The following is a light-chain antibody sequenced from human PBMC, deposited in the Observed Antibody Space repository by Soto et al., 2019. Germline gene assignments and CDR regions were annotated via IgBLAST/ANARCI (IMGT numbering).Light chain of an antibody. V-gene: IGKV3-15*01. Sequence: EIVMTQSPSTLSVSPEERATLSCRALQRVNSNLAWYQQKPGQAPRLLIYGESTKATVIPARFSGRGTGTAFTLTIGSPPSEAVRVYYFEQYNKWPLTFGVGTQVEIK. CDR1: QRVNSN. CDR3: EQYNKWPLT. J-gene: IGKJ4*01. CDR2: GES.